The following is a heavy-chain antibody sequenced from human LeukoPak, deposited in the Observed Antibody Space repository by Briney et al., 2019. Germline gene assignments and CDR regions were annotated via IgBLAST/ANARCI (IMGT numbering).Heavy chain of an antibody. D-gene: IGHD3-3*01. CDR2: INAGNGNT. J-gene: IGHJ4*02. CDR3: ARAYYDFWSGYSFDY. V-gene: IGHV1-3*01. Sequence: ASVKVSCKASGYTFTSYAMHWVRQAPGQRLEWMGWINAGNGNTKYSQKFQGRVTITGDTSASTAYMELSSLRSEDTAVYYCARAYYDFWSGYSFDYWGQGTLVTVSS. CDR1: GYTFTSYA.